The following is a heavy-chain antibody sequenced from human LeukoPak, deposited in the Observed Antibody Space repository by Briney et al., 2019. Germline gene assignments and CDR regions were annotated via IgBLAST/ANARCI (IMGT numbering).Heavy chain of an antibody. CDR1: GGSFSGYY. Sequence: SETLSLTCAVYGGSFSGYYWSWIRQPPGKGLEWIGEIHHSGRTNYNPSLKSRVTISVDTSKNQFSLKLSSVTAADRAVYYCARGVSPKGMGGRLFDYWGQGTLVTVSS. V-gene: IGHV4-34*01. CDR3: ARGVSPKGMGGRLFDY. CDR2: IHHSGRT. J-gene: IGHJ4*02. D-gene: IGHD1-26*01.